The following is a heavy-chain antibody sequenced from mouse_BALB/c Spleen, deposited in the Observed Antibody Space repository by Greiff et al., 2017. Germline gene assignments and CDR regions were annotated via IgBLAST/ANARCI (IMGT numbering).Heavy chain of an antibody. J-gene: IGHJ3*01. CDR2: ISYDGSN. D-gene: IGHD2-3*01. CDR3: ASRDGYYEFAY. Sequence: VQLKESGPGLVKPSQSLSLTCSVTGYSITSGYYWNWIRQFPGNKLEWMGYISYDGSNNYNPSLKNRISITRDTSKNQFFLKLNSVTTEDTATYYCASRDGYYEFAYWGQGTLVTVSA. CDR1: GYSITSGYY. V-gene: IGHV3-6*02.